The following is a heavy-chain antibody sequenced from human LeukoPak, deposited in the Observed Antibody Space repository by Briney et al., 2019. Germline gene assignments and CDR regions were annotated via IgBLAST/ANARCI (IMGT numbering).Heavy chain of an antibody. J-gene: IGHJ4*02. CDR2: INHSGST. V-gene: IGHV4-34*01. Sequence: PSETLSLTCAVYGGSFSGYYWSWIGQPPGKGLEWIGEINHSGSTNYNPSRKSRVTISVDTSKNQFSLELSSVTAADTAVYYCASHRYSSGWYEKWGQGTLVTVSS. CDR3: ASHRYSSGWYEK. D-gene: IGHD6-19*01. CDR1: GGSFSGYY.